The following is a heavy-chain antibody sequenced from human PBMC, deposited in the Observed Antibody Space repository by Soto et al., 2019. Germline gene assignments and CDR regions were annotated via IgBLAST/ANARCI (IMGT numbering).Heavy chain of an antibody. D-gene: IGHD1-1*01. CDR3: AKSLGAYNRASDY. CDR1: GFSFNNYA. J-gene: IGHJ4*02. Sequence: GSLRLSCAAAGFSFNNYAMSWVRQAPGQGLEWVSGISGSADTTYYTDSVKGRFTISRDNFKNTLYLQMSRLRAEDTALYFCAKSLGAYNRASDYWGQGTLVTVSS. CDR2: ISGSADTT. V-gene: IGHV3-23*01.